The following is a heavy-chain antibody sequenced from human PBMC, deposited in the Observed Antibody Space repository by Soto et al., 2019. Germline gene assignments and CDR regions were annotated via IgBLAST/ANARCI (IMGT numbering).Heavy chain of an antibody. D-gene: IGHD2-2*01. Sequence: QVHLQESGPGLVKPSETLSLTCAVSSGSISSNYWWTWVRQSPGKGLEWIGESDHSGGTNYNPSLKNRVTISVDKSKNQLSLKLTSVIAADTAVYFCAAVSGGCSRTTCQIDPWGQGTLVTVSS. J-gene: IGHJ5*02. V-gene: IGHV4-4*02. CDR1: SGSISSNYW. CDR3: AAVSGGCSRTTCQIDP. CDR2: SDHSGGT.